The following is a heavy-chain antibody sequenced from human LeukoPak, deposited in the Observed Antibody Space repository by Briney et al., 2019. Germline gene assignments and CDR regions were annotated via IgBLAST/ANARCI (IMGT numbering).Heavy chain of an antibody. CDR1: GGSISSSSYY. CDR3: AREGPLVVVPAVIRGEYYYYMDV. CDR2: IYYSGST. Sequence: KPSETLSLTCTVSGGSISSSSYYWGWIRQPPGKGLEWIGSIYYSGSTYYNPSLKSRVTISVDTSKNQFSLKLSSVTAADTAVYYCAREGPLVVVPAVIRGEYYYYMDVWGKGTTVTVSS. D-gene: IGHD2-2*02. V-gene: IGHV4-39*02. J-gene: IGHJ6*03.